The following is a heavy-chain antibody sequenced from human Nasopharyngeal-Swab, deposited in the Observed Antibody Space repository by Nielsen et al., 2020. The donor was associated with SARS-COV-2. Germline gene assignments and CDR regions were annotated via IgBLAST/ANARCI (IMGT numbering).Heavy chain of an antibody. V-gene: IGHV3-33*08. CDR2: IWYDGSNK. J-gene: IGHJ4*02. Sequence: GGSLRLSCAASGFTFSSYWMSWVRQAPGKGLEWVAVIWYDGSNKYYADSVKGRFTISRDNSKNTLYLQMNSLRAEDTAVYYCAREAMVDLDYWGQGTLVTVSS. CDR1: GFTFSSYW. CDR3: AREAMVDLDY. D-gene: IGHD5-18*01.